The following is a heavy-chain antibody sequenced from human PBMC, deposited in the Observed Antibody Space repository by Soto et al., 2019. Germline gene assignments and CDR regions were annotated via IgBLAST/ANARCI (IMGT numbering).Heavy chain of an antibody. CDR1: GGSISGYY. V-gene: IGHV4-59*01. D-gene: IGHD4-4*01. J-gene: IGHJ4*02. Sequence: SETLSLTCTVSGGSISGYYWSWIRQPPGKGLEWIGYVFYTGRANYNASLKSRVSISLDTSNYQFSLKLSSVTAADTAVYYCAKGIRLQFDYFDYWGQGILVTVSS. CDR2: VFYTGRA. CDR3: AKGIRLQFDYFDY.